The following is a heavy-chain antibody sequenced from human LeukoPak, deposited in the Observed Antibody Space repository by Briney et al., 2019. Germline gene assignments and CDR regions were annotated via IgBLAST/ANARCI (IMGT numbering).Heavy chain of an antibody. J-gene: IGHJ4*02. D-gene: IGHD6-13*01. CDR3: TTDLGYSSSDFDY. Sequence: GGSLRLSCAASGFTFSNAWMNWVRQAPGKGLEWVGRIKSKTDGGTTDYAAPVKGRFTISRDDSKNTLYPQMNSLKTGDTAVYYCTTDLGYSSSDFDYWGQGTLVTVSS. CDR2: IKSKTDGGTT. CDR1: GFTFSNAW. V-gene: IGHV3-15*07.